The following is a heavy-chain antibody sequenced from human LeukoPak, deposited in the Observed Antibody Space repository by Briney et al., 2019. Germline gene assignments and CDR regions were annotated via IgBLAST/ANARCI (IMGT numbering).Heavy chain of an antibody. D-gene: IGHD6-13*01. J-gene: IGHJ5*02. Sequence: SQTLSLTCTVSSGSISSIGYYWSWIRQHPGKGLEWIGFIYYTGTTTYYNPSLKSRATISVDTSKNHFSLKLTSVTAADTAVYYCARATGGAAAADFDPWGQGTLVTVSS. CDR2: IYYTGTTT. V-gene: IGHV4-31*03. CDR3: ARATGGAAAADFDP. CDR1: SGSISSIGYY.